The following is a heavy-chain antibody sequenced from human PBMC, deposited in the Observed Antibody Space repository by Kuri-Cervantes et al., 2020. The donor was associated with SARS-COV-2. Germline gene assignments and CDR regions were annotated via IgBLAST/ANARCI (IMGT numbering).Heavy chain of an antibody. Sequence: LSLTCAASGFTFSSYGMHWVRQAPGKGLEWVAFIRYDGSNKYYADSVKGRFTISRDNSKNTLYLQMNSLRAEDTAVYYCARQVFDAFDIWGQGTMVTVSS. CDR2: IRYDGSNK. J-gene: IGHJ3*02. CDR3: ARQVFDAFDI. V-gene: IGHV3-30*02. CDR1: GFTFSSYG.